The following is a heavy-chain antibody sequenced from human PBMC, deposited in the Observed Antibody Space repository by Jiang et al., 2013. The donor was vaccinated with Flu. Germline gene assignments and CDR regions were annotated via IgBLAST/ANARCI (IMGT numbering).Heavy chain of an antibody. CDR3: AGERIAAAGTWYLDL. CDR1: GYTFTTYY. CDR2: INPGDGTT. D-gene: IGHD6-13*01. Sequence: GAEVKKPGASVMVSCKSSGYTFTTYYMHWVRQAPGQGLEWMGIINPGDGTTTYAQKFQGRITMTSDTSTSTFYIEVSGLRSEDTAVYYCAGERIAAAGTWYLDLWGRGTLVTVSS. V-gene: IGHV1-46*01. J-gene: IGHJ2*01.